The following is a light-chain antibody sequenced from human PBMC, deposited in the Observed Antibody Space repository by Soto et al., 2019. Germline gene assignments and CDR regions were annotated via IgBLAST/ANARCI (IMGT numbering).Light chain of an antibody. J-gene: IGLJ2*01. CDR3: LLSYHAARV. Sequence: QAVVTQEPSLTVSPGGTVTLTCGSSTGAVTSNHHPYWFQQKAGQAPRTLIYDTSNKHSRTPARFSGSLLGDKAALTLSGAQPEEEAQYYCLLSYHAARVFGGGTKLTVL. CDR1: TGAVTSNHH. CDR2: DTS. V-gene: IGLV7-46*01.